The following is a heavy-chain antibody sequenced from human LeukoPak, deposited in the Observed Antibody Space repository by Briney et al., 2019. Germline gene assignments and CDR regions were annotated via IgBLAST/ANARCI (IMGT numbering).Heavy chain of an antibody. Sequence: GGSLRLSCAASGFSFMNAWLIWVRQAPGKGLEWVGRIKSNADGGTPDYAAPARGRFTISRDDSKNTLYLQMNSLKTEDTAVYYCTTFYHEYSPYWGRGTLVTVSS. CDR2: IKSNADGGTP. D-gene: IGHD2/OR15-2a*01. CDR3: TTFYHEYSPY. J-gene: IGHJ4*02. V-gene: IGHV3-15*01. CDR1: GFSFMNAW.